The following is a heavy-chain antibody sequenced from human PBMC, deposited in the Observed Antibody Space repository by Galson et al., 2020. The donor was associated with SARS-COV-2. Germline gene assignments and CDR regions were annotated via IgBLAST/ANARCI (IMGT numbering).Heavy chain of an antibody. CDR1: GGYISSSNYY. CDR3: ARQILTGYYSFYYFDF. CDR2: IYYTESN. Sequence: SETLSLTCTVSGGYISSSNYYWGWVRQHPGEGLEWIGSIYYTESNYYNPSLTSRVTMSVDTSRNQFSLKLSSVTAADTAVYYCARQILTGYYSFYYFDFWGQGTLVTVSS. J-gene: IGHJ4*02. D-gene: IGHD3-9*01. V-gene: IGHV4-39*01.